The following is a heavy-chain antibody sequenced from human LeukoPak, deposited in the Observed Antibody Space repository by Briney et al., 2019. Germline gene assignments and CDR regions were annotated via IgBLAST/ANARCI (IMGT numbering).Heavy chain of an antibody. D-gene: IGHD2-15*01. CDR1: GYSFSDYY. CDR3: ARDSAVVAAALWFDP. CDR2: INPKSSGR. Sequence: ASVKVSCKTSGYSFSDYYIHWVRQALGQGLEWMGWINPKSSGRNYALKFQGRVTMTKDTSTSTAYLELSSLRSDDTAVYYCARDSAVVAAALWFDPWGQGTLVTVSS. J-gene: IGHJ5*02. V-gene: IGHV1-2*07.